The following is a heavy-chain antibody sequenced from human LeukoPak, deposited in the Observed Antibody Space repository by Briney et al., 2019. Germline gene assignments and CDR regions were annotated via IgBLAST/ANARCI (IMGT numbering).Heavy chain of an antibody. CDR2: ISGSGGST. V-gene: IGHV3-23*01. Sequence: GGSLRLFCAASGFTFSSYAMSWVRQAPGKGLEWVSAISGSGGSTYYADSVKGRFTISRDNSKNTLYLQMNSLRAEDTAVYYCAKAQGWNYENWFDPWGQGTLATVSS. CDR3: AKAQGWNYENWFDP. CDR1: GFTFSSYA. J-gene: IGHJ5*02. D-gene: IGHD1-7*01.